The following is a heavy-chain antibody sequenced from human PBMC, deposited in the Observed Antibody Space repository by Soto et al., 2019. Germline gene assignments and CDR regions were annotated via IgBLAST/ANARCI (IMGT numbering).Heavy chain of an antibody. Sequence: QVQLQESGPGLVKPSQTLSLTCTVSGGSISSGGYYWSWIRQHPGKGLEWIGYISYSGSTYYNPSIKSRVTISVDTSKNQFSLKLSSVTAADTAVYYCARDLRLRGFYGMDVWGQGTTVTVSS. CDR3: ARDLRLRGFYGMDV. J-gene: IGHJ6*02. CDR2: ISYSGST. V-gene: IGHV4-31*03. CDR1: GGSISSGGYY. D-gene: IGHD2-21*01.